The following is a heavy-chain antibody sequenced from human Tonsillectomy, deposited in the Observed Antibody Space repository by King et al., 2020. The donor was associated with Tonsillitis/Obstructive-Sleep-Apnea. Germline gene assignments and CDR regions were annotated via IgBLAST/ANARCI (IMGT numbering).Heavy chain of an antibody. CDR1: GFTFGDYA. D-gene: IGHD5-18*01. V-gene: IGHV3-49*04. J-gene: IGHJ3*02. CDR2: IRSIAYGGTT. CDR3: TMDTVMVTLDAFDI. Sequence: VQLVESGGGLVQPGRSLRLSCTASGFTFGDYAMSWVRQAPGKGLEWVGFIRSIAYGGTTEYAASVNGRFTISRDDSKSIAYLQFNSLKTEDTAVYYCTMDTVMVTLDAFDIWGQGTMVTVSS.